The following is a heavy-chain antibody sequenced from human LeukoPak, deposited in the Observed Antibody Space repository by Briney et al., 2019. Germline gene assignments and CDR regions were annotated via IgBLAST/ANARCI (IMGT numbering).Heavy chain of an antibody. D-gene: IGHD6-19*01. V-gene: IGHV3-48*03. CDR1: GFTFSSYA. CDR3: ERISSLAVAGIN. CDR2: ISSSGSTT. Sequence: GGSLRLSCAASGFTFSSYAMSWVRQAPGKGLEWVSYISSSGSTTYYADSVKGAFTISRDNAKNSLYMQMNTLRAEGTAVYYSERISSLAVAGINWGQGTLVT. J-gene: IGHJ4*02.